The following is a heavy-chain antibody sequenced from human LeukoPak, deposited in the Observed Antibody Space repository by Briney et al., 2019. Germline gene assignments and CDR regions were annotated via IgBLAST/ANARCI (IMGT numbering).Heavy chain of an antibody. D-gene: IGHD3-10*01. CDR3: ARRSATWSGSAWAFDI. CDR2: IYYSGST. V-gene: IGHV4-39*01. Sequence: SETLSLTCTVSGGSISSSSYYWGWIRQPPGKGLEWIGSIYYSGSTYYNPSLKSRVTISVDTSKNQFSLKLSSVTAADTAVYYCARRSATWSGSAWAFDIWGQGTMVTVSS. J-gene: IGHJ3*02. CDR1: GGSISSSSYY.